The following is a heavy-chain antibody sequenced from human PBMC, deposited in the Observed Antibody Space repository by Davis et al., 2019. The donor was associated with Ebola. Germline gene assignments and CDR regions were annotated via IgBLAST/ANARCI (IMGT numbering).Heavy chain of an antibody. D-gene: IGHD4-11*01. CDR3: ARSTYSNPYYYYYGMDV. CDR1: GGTFSSYA. Sequence: AASVKVSCKASGGTFSSYAISWVRQAPGQGLEWMGGIIPIFGTANYAQKFQGRVTITADESTSPAYMELSSLSSEDTAVYYCARSTYSNPYYYYYGMDVWGQGTTVTVSS. V-gene: IGHV1-69*13. J-gene: IGHJ6*02. CDR2: IIPIFGTA.